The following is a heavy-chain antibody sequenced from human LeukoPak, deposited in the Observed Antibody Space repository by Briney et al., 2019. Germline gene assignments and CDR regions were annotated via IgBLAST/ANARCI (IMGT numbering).Heavy chain of an antibody. D-gene: IGHD3-10*01. Sequence: GGSLRLSCAASGFTFSSYSMNWVRRAPGKGLEWVSTIYVYGPTYYADSVKGRFTISTDTSKNTVFLQMNGLKGDDTAVYYCARDQGSGRRWFDPWGQGTVVTVSS. CDR1: GFTFSSYS. CDR3: ARDQGSGRRWFDP. CDR2: IYVYGPT. V-gene: IGHV3-66*01. J-gene: IGHJ5*02.